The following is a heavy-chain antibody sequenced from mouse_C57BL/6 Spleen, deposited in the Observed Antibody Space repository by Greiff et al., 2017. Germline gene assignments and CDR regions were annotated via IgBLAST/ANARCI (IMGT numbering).Heavy chain of an antibody. CDR2: IDPSDSYT. V-gene: IGHV1-69*01. D-gene: IGHD6-1*01. CDR1: GYTFTSYW. CDR3: ARASNLSYLDY. J-gene: IGHJ2*01. Sequence: VQLQESGAELVMPGASVKLSCTASGYTFTSYWMPWVKQRPGHGLEWIGEIDPSDSYTNYNQKFKGKSTLTVDKSSSTAYMQLSSLTSEDSAVYYCARASNLSYLDYWGQGTTRTVSS.